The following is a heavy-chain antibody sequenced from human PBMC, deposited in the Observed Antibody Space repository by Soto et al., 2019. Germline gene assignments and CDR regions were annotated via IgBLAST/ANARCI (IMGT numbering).Heavy chain of an antibody. CDR3: AAGEASSRNLAPYYLDF. CDR1: GGSISSSSYY. J-gene: IGHJ4*02. CDR2: IYYSGST. D-gene: IGHD6-13*01. V-gene: IGHV4-39*07. Sequence: PSETLSLTCTVSGGSISSSSYYWGRIRQPPGKGLEWIGSIYYSGSTYYNPSLKSRVTISVDTSKNQFSLKLLSVTTADTAVYFCAAGEASSRNLAPYYLDFWGQGTLVTVS.